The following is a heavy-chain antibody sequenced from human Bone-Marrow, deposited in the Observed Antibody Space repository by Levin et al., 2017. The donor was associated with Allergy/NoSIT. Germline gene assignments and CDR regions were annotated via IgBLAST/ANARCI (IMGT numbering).Heavy chain of an antibody. Sequence: ASVKVSCAGSGFTVSSSYMSWVRQAAGKGLEWVSGIYSGGSTYYADSVKGRFAISRDNSKNTVYLQMNSLRPEDTAVYYCARAGSGSSPFDYWGQGTLVTVSS. CDR2: IYSGGST. CDR1: GFTVSSSY. D-gene: IGHD3-10*01. V-gene: IGHV3-66*02. J-gene: IGHJ4*02. CDR3: ARAGSGSSPFDY.